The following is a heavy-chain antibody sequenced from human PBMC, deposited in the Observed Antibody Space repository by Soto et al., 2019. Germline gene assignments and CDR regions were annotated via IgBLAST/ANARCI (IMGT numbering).Heavy chain of an antibody. CDR2: MNPNSGNT. J-gene: IGHJ5*02. CDR1: GYTFTGYY. V-gene: IGHV1-8*02. D-gene: IGHD3-9*01. Sequence: GASVKVSCKASGYTFTGYYMHWVRQATGQGLEWMGWMNPNSGNTGYAQKFQGRVTMTRNTSISTAYMELSSLRSEDTAVYYCARVPHYYDILTGYYIVDWFDPWGQGTLVTVSS. CDR3: ARVPHYYDILTGYYIVDWFDP.